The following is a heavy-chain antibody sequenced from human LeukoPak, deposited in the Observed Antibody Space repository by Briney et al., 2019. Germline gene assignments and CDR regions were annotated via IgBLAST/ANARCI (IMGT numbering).Heavy chain of an antibody. CDR2: INPSGGST. Sequence: ASVKVSCKASGYTFTSYYMHWVRQAPGQGLEWMGIINPSGGSTSYAQKFQGRVTMTRDMSTSTVYMELSSLRSEDTAVYYCARDSYGDSGRRVFDYWGQGTLVTVSS. J-gene: IGHJ4*02. V-gene: IGHV1-46*01. CDR1: GYTFTSYY. CDR3: ARDSYGDSGRRVFDY. D-gene: IGHD4-17*01.